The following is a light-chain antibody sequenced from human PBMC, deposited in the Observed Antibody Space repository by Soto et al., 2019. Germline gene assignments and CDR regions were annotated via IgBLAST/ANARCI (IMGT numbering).Light chain of an antibody. J-gene: IGLJ2*01. V-gene: IGLV2-23*02. CDR2: EVS. CDR3: CSYAGVGRV. Sequence: QSALTQPASVSGSPGQSITISCTGTSSDVGSYNLVSWYQQHPGKAPKLMIYEVSKRPSGVSNRFSGSKSGNTASLTISGLQAEDEADYYCCSYAGVGRVFGGGTQLTVL. CDR1: SSDVGSYNL.